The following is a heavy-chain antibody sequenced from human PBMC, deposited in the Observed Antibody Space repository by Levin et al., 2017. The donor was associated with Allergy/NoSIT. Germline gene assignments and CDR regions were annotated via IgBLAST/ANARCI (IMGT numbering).Heavy chain of an antibody. V-gene: IGHV3-9*01. CDR2: ISWNSGSM. CDR1: GFTFDDYA. D-gene: IGHD6-13*01. Sequence: GGSLRLSCAASGFTFDDYAIHWVRQTPGKGLEWVSGISWNSGSMGYADSVKGRFTISRDNANNSLYLQMSSLRAEDTALYYCAKDSSSSWYSTGAGMDVGGQGTAVTVSS. J-gene: IGHJ6*02. CDR3: AKDSSSSWYSTGAGMDV.